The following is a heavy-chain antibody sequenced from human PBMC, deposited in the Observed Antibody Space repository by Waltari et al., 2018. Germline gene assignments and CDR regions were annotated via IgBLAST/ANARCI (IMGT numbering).Heavy chain of an antibody. CDR1: GLIFRRCD. J-gene: IGHJ5*02. CDR2: IRSDGSKK. V-gene: IGHV3-30*02. CDR3: ATEISFLSPSS. Sequence: QVHLLESGGGVVLPSWSLTLPCAVSGLIFRRCDMHWVRQAQDKGLEWLTLIRSDGSKKFYADSVKDRFTISRDNFKNTLFLQMNGLRAEDTAIYYCATEISFLSPSSWGWGILVTVSS. D-gene: IGHD3-3*02.